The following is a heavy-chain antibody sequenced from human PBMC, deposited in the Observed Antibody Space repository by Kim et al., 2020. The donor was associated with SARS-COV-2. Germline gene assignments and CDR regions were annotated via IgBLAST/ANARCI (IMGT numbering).Heavy chain of an antibody. V-gene: IGHV4-34*01. J-gene: IGHJ4*02. D-gene: IGHD6-19*01. CDR2: INHSGST. CDR1: GGSFSGYY. CDR3: ARSPGIAVAKYDY. Sequence: SETLSLTCAVYGGSFSGYYWSWIRQPPGKGLEWIGEINHSGSTNYNPSLKSRVTISVDTSKNQFSLKLSSVTAADTAVYYCARSPGIAVAKYDYWGQGTL.